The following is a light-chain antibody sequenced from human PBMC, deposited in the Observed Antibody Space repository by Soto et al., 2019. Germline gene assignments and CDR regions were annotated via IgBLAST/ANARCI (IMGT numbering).Light chain of an antibody. CDR2: GNS. V-gene: IGLV1-40*01. J-gene: IGLJ1*01. CDR3: QSHDSSLSAYV. Sequence: QSVLTQPPSVSGAPGQRVTISCTGSSSNIGAGYDVHWYQQLPGTAPKLLIYGNSNRPSGVPDRFSGSKSGTSASLAITGLQAEDEAAFYCQSHDSSLSAYVFGTGTKLTVL. CDR1: SSNIGAGYD.